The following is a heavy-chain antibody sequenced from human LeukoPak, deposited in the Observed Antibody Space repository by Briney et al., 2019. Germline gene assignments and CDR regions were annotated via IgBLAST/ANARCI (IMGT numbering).Heavy chain of an antibody. J-gene: IGHJ6*03. CDR1: GGTFSSYA. D-gene: IGHD3-16*01. Sequence: SVKVSCKASGGTFSSYAISWVRQAPGQGLEWMGGIIPIFGTANYAQKFQGRVTITADESTSTAYMELSSLRSEDTAVYCWAXXXXXXXXXXXXXXXWXDYDXXXXXXXXHXXXMXVWGXGTTV. V-gene: IGHV1-69*13. CDR3: AXXXXXXXXXXXXXXXWXDYDXXXXXXXXHXXXMXV. CDR2: IIPIFGTA.